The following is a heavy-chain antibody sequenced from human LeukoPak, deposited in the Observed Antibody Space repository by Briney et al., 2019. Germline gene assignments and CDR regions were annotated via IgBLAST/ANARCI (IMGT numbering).Heavy chain of an antibody. Sequence: SSETLSLTCTVSSVSISGHYWSWIRQPPGKGLEWIGYIYYSGSTNYNPSLTSRVTISLDTSKNQFSLKLSSVTAADTAVYYCATGVMGRPHSTNVYYYHVDVWGKGTTVTVSS. V-gene: IGHV4-59*11. D-gene: IGHD2-2*01. J-gene: IGHJ6*03. CDR2: IYYSGST. CDR3: ATGVMGRPHSTNVYYYHVDV. CDR1: SVSISGHY.